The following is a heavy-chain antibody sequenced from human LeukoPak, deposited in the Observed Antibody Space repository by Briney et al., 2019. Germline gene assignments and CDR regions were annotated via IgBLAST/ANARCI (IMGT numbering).Heavy chain of an antibody. J-gene: IGHJ4*02. D-gene: IGHD6-19*01. CDR2: IYYSGST. V-gene: IGHV4-59*01. CDR1: GGSIGSYY. CDR3: ASSVAGRAAYDY. Sequence: SETLSLTCTVSGGSIGSYYWSWIRQPPGKGLEWIGYIYYSGSTNYNPSLKSRVTISVDTSKNQFSLKLSSVTAADTAVYYCASSVAGRAAYDYWGQGTLVTVSS.